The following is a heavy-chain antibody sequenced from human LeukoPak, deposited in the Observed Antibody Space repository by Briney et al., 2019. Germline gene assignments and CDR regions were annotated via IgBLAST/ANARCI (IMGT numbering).Heavy chain of an antibody. J-gene: IGHJ6*02. CDR2: MNPNSGNT. CDR1: GYTFTSYD. D-gene: IGHD3-3*01. CDR3: ARGRKYLEWTYYYYYGMDV. V-gene: IGHV1-8*01. Sequence: GASVKVSCKASGYTFTSYDINWVRQATGQGLEWMGWMNPNSGNTGYAQKFQGRVTMTWNTSISTAYMELSSLRSEDTAVYYCARGRKYLEWTYYYYYGMDVWGQGTTVTVSS.